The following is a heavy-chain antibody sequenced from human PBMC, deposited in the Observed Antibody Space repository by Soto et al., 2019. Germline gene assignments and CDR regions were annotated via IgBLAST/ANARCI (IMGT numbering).Heavy chain of an antibody. V-gene: IGHV4-34*01. J-gene: IGHJ4*02. CDR3: ARTKYCSSTTCYRGFDY. CDR1: GGSFSGYY. CDR2: INHSGGT. Sequence: PSETLSLTCAVYGGSFSGYYWSWIRQPPGKGLEWIGEINHSGGTTYNPSLKSRVTISVDTSKNQFSLKLTSVTAADTAVYFCARTKYCSSTTCYRGFDYWGQGTLVTVSS. D-gene: IGHD2-2*01.